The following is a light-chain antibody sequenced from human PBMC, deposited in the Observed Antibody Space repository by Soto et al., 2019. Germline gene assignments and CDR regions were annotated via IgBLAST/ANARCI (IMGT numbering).Light chain of an antibody. J-gene: IGLJ1*01. CDR3: SSYIGSSPYV. Sequence: QSVLTQPASVSGSPGQSITISCTGTSSYVGGYNYVSWYQQHPGKAPKLMIYDVSSRPSGVSNRFSGSKSGNTASLTISGLQAEDEADYYCSSYIGSSPYVFGTGTKVTVL. CDR1: SSYVGGYNY. V-gene: IGLV2-14*01. CDR2: DVS.